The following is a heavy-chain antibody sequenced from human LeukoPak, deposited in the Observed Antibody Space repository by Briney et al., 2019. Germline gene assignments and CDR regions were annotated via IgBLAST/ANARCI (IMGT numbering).Heavy chain of an antibody. D-gene: IGHD4-23*01. J-gene: IGHJ4*02. Sequence: GGSLRLSCAASGFTLSNYAMNWVRQTPGKGLEWVSGNRESGGGTYYTDSVKGRFTISRDNAKNTLYLQMNSLRAEDTAVYYCARYQGSVTVVTPSPLDYWGQGTLVTVSS. CDR2: NRESGGGT. CDR1: GFTLSNYA. V-gene: IGHV3-23*01. CDR3: ARYQGSVTVVTPSPLDY.